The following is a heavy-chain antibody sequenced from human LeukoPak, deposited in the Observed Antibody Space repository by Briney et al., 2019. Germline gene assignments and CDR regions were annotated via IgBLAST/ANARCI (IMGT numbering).Heavy chain of an antibody. CDR1: GYSFTNYW. V-gene: IGHV5-10-1*01. CDR2: IYPDDSYT. J-gene: IGHJ4*02. Sequence: GESLRISCSVSGYSFTNYWIVWVRQMPGKGLEWMGIIYPDDSYTDYSPSFQGHVTMSADKSISTAHLQWSSLKASDTAMYYCVRVGMVRGVIMSYFDYWGQGTLVTVSS. D-gene: IGHD3-10*01. CDR3: VRVGMVRGVIMSYFDY.